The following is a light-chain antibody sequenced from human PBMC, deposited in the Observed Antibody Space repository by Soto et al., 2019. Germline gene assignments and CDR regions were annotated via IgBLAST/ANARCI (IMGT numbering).Light chain of an antibody. Sequence: DIQMTQAPSTLSSSVGDRVTITCRAIQSISSWWAWYQQKPGKAPKLLIYDASSLESGVPSRVSGSGSGTEFTLTIDSLQPDDFATYYCQAYKSSSWTVGQGTKVDIK. CDR2: DAS. V-gene: IGKV1-5*01. J-gene: IGKJ1*01. CDR1: QSISSW. CDR3: QAYKSSSWT.